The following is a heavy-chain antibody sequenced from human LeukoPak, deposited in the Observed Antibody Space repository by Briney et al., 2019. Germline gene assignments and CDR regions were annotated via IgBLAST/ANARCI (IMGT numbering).Heavy chain of an antibody. CDR2: TIPSLGRG. CDR1: GGTFSSYA. CDR3: ARDNRIAAAGF. V-gene: IGHV1-69*04. J-gene: IGHJ4*02. Sequence: SSVNVSFKSAGGTFSSYAISLVRHPPGQGREWMGRTIPSLGRGNNSQKDQGRVTITADKSTTQAYMEMSSLRYEDTAVYYCARDNRIAAAGFWGQGTLVTVSS. D-gene: IGHD6-13*01.